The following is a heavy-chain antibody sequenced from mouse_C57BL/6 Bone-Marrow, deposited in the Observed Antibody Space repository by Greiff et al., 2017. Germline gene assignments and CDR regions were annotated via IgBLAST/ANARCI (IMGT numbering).Heavy chain of an antibody. D-gene: IGHD1-1*01. Sequence: VQLQQSGAELARPGASVKLSCKASGYTFTSYGISWVKQRTGQGLEWIGEIYPRSGNTYYNEKFKGKATLTADKSSSTAYMELRSLTSEDSAVYFCALITTVVGPYAIDYWGQGTSVTVSS. CDR1: GYTFTSYG. V-gene: IGHV1-81*01. CDR3: ALITTVVGPYAIDY. J-gene: IGHJ4*01. CDR2: IYPRSGNT.